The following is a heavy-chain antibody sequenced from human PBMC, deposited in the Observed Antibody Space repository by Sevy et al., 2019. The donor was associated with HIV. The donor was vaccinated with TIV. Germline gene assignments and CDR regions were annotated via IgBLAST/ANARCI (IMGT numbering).Heavy chain of an antibody. CDR2: IRYDGSNK. D-gene: IGHD3-3*01. V-gene: IGHV3-30*02. CDR1: GFTFSSYG. CDR3: AKSPPTYYGFWSGYLYYFDY. Sequence: GGSLRLSCAASGFTFSSYGMHWVRQAPGKGLEWVAFIRYDGSNKYYADSVKGRFTISRDNSKNTLYLQMNSLRAEDTAVYYCAKSPPTYYGFWSGYLYYFDYWGQGTLVTVSS. J-gene: IGHJ4*02.